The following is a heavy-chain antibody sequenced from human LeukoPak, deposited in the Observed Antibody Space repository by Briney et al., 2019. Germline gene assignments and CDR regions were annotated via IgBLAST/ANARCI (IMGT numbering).Heavy chain of an antibody. Sequence: GGSLRLSCAASGFTFSSYGMHWVRQAPGKGLEWVAVIWYDGSNKYYADSVKGRFTISRDNSKNTLYLQMNSLRAEDTAVYYCARDQRVGRFRDPTGSGFDYWGQGTLVTVSS. J-gene: IGHJ4*02. CDR2: IWYDGSNK. D-gene: IGHD3-10*01. V-gene: IGHV3-33*01. CDR3: ARDQRVGRFRDPTGSGFDY. CDR1: GFTFSSYG.